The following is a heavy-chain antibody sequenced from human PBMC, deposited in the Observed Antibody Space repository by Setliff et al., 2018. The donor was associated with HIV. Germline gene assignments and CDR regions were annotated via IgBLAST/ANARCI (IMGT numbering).Heavy chain of an antibody. V-gene: IGHV4-59*11. J-gene: IGHJ6*02. D-gene: IGHD3-10*01. Sequence: ETLSLTCSFSGGSISSHYWSWIRQTPGKGLEWIGTIYNAGRISYNPSLRSRVTFSVDTSQNQFSLILRSVTAADTAVYYCARPGSSSSYYAMDVWGQGTTVTVSS. CDR3: ARPGSSSSYYAMDV. CDR1: GGSISSHY. CDR2: IYNAGRI.